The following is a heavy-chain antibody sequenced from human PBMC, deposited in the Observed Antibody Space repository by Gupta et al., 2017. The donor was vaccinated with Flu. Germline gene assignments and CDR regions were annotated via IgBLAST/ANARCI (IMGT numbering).Heavy chain of an antibody. CDR1: A. Sequence: AIRGVRQAPGQRFEWMGWINTDNGNTKYSEKFQGRVTITRDTSASTVYLELSSLISEDTAVYYCARRLSSTSWDDVFDIWGPGTMVTVS. CDR2: INTDNGNT. J-gene: IGHJ3*02. CDR3: ARRLSSTSWDDVFDI. D-gene: IGHD2-2*01. V-gene: IGHV1-3*04.